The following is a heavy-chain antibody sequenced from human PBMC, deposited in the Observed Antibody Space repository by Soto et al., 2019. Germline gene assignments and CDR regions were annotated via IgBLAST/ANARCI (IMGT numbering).Heavy chain of an antibody. CDR3: ARNGYCSRDACSYGVDV. V-gene: IGHV3-11*01. CDR1: GFTFSDYY. J-gene: IGHJ6*02. D-gene: IGHD2-15*01. Sequence: QVQLVESGGGLVKPGGSLRLSCAASGFTFSDYYMSWIRQAPGKGLEWISYISSSGSTIYYADSVKGRFTVSRDNAKDSLWLQVNSLRAEDTAVYYCARNGYCSRDACSYGVDVWGQGTTVTGSS. CDR2: ISSSGSTI.